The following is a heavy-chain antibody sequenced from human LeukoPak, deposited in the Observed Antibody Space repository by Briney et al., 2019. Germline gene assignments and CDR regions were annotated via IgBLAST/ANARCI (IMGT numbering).Heavy chain of an antibody. Sequence: PGGSPRLSCAASGFTFSDHYMDWVRQAPGKGLEWVGRSRNKVNSYTTEYAASVRGRFTISRDDSKNSLYLQMNSLQTEDTAVYFCARVYSTTWYGSYFDYCGQGTLVTVSS. J-gene: IGHJ4*02. CDR2: SRNKVNSYTT. CDR3: ARVYSTTWYGSYFDY. CDR1: GFTFSDHY. D-gene: IGHD6-13*01. V-gene: IGHV3-72*01.